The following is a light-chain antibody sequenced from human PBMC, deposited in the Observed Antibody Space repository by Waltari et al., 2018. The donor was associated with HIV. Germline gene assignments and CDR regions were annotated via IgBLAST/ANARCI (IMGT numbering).Light chain of an antibody. CDR1: QSISNY. Sequence: DIQMTQSPSSLSASVGDRVTITCRASQSISNYLNWYQQKPGKAPKLLIYAASSLQSGVPSRFGGSGSGTDFILTISSLQPEDFATYYCQQSYSTPLWTFGQGTKVEIK. J-gene: IGKJ1*01. CDR3: QQSYSTPLWT. V-gene: IGKV1-39*01. CDR2: AAS.